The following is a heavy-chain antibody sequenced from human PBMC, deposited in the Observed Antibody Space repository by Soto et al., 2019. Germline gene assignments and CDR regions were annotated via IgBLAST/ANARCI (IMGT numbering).Heavy chain of an antibody. CDR1: AFTISRYA. CDR3: AKDKPGTTSFDY. CDR2: ISDRGDTT. Sequence: EVQLLESGGGLVQPGGSLRLSCEASAFTISRYAMSWVRQAPGKGLEWVSAISDRGDTTHYADSVKGRCTISRDTAKSMLYLQMNTLSAEDTAVYYCAKDKPGTTSFDYWGQGPMVIVSS. D-gene: IGHD1-1*01. V-gene: IGHV3-23*01. J-gene: IGHJ4*02.